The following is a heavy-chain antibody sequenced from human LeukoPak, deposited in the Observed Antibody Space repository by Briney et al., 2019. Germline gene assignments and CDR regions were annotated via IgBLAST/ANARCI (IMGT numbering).Heavy chain of an antibody. Sequence: GGSLRLSCAASGFTFSSYEMNWVRQAPGKGLEWVSYISSSGSTIYYADSVKGRFTISRDNAKNSLYLQMNSLRAEDTAVYYCARMITGYSSGWYSSNLGGYFDYWGQGTLVTVSS. CDR2: ISSSGSTI. V-gene: IGHV3-48*03. D-gene: IGHD6-19*01. J-gene: IGHJ4*02. CDR1: GFTFSSYE. CDR3: ARMITGYSSGWYSSNLGGYFDY.